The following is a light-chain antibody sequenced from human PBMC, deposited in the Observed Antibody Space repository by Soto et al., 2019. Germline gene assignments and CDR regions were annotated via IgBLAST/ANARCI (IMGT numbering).Light chain of an antibody. CDR2: DAS. V-gene: IGKV3-20*01. J-gene: IGKJ4*01. CDR3: QQFSSYPLT. CDR1: QTVRNNY. Sequence: EFVLTQSPGTLSLSPGERATLSCRASQTVRNNYLAWYQQKPGQAPRLLIYDASSRATGIPDRLSGGGSGTDFTRTISRLEPEDFAVYYCQQFSSYPLTFGGGTKVEIK.